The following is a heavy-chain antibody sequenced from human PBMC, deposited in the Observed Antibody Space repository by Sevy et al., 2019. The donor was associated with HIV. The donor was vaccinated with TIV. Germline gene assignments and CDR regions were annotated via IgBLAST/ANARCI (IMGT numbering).Heavy chain of an antibody. V-gene: IGHV3-7*04. J-gene: IGHJ4*02. CDR1: GFTFSSFW. Sequence: GGSLRLSCAASGFTFSSFWMYWVRQAPGKGLEWVANINQDGSATHYVDSVKGQFTVSRDNAKNSLYLQMNSLRAEDTAVYYCARGPNDYAGVGDYWGQGTLVTISS. D-gene: IGHD4-17*01. CDR3: ARGPNDYAGVGDY. CDR2: INQDGSAT.